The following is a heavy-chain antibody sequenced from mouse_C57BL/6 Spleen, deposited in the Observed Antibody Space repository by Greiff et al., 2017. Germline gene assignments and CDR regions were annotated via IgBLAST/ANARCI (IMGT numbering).Heavy chain of an antibody. J-gene: IGHJ4*01. V-gene: IGHV1-7*01. CDR1: GYTFTSYW. CDR2: INPSSGYT. Sequence: VQVVESGAELAKPGASVKLSCKASGYTFTSYWMHWVKQRPGQGLEWIGYINPSSGYTKYNQKFKDKATLTADKSSSTAYMQLSSLTYEDSAVYYCAIITTVRMDYAMDYWGQGTSVTVSS. D-gene: IGHD1-1*01. CDR3: AIITTVRMDYAMDY.